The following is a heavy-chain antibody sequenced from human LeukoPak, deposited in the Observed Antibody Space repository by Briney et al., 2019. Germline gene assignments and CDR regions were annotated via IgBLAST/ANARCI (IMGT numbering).Heavy chain of an antibody. D-gene: IGHD3-16*01. Sequence: GGSLRLSCTASGFKFSSFSMNWARQAPGKGLEWLSYVSSTSSAIYYADSVKGRFTISRDNAKNSLYLQMDSLRAEDTAIYYCARVIGSYGDSAYWGQGTLVTVSS. CDR2: VSSTSSAI. J-gene: IGHJ4*02. V-gene: IGHV3-48*04. CDR1: GFKFSSFS. CDR3: ARVIGSYGDSAY.